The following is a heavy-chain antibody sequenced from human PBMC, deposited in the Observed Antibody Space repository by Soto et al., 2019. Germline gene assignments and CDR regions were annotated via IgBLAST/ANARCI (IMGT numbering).Heavy chain of an antibody. J-gene: IGHJ6*02. V-gene: IGHV3-23*04. Sequence: EEQLVESGGGLVQPGGSLRLSCAASGFTFTTYAMTWVRQAPGRGLEWVSGSSASGADTYYADSVKGRFTVSRDNSKNTLYLQMYSLRADDTAIYYCAKEGPYDHGYYRVYYYGVDVWGRGTTVTVSS. CDR3: AKEGPYDHGYYRVYYYGVDV. D-gene: IGHD3-22*01. CDR1: GFTFTTYA. CDR2: SSASGADT.